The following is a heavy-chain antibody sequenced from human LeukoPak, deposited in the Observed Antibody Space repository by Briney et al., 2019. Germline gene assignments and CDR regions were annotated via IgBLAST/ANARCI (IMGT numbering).Heavy chain of an antibody. CDR1: GGSISSYY. CDR3: ARVPYSGSTPGYFDL. D-gene: IGHD1-26*01. Sequence: SETLSLTCTVSGGSISSYYWSWIRQPPGKGLEWIGYIYYSGSTNYNPSLKSRVTISVDTSKNQFSLKLGSVTAADTAVYYCARVPYSGSTPGYFDLWGRGTLVTVSS. V-gene: IGHV4-59*01. CDR2: IYYSGST. J-gene: IGHJ2*01.